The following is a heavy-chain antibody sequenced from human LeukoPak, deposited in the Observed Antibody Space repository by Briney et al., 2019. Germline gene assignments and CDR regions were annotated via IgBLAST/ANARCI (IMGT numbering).Heavy chain of an antibody. CDR2: IRYDGSDK. CDR3: ANAFDY. CDR1: GFTFSTYG. Sequence: QPGRSLRLSCAASGFTFSTYGIHWVRQAPGKGLEWVAFIRYDGSDKYYGDSVKGRFTISRDNSKNTLYLQMSSLRAEDSAVYYCANAFDYWGQGTLVTVSS. V-gene: IGHV3-30*02. J-gene: IGHJ4*02.